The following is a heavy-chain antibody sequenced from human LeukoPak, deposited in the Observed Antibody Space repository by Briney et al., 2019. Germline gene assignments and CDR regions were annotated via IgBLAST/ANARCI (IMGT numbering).Heavy chain of an antibody. D-gene: IGHD6-6*01. J-gene: IGHJ3*02. CDR3: SRSIATVGDVGAFDI. CDR2: ISGSGGST. Sequence: GGSLRLSCAASGFTFSSYAMSWVRQAPGKGLEWVSAISGSGGSTYYAASVKGRFTISRENSKNTMCLQMNSLISEATAVSSSSRSIATVGDVGAFDISGQGKMVTVSS. CDR1: GFTFSSYA. V-gene: IGHV3-23*01.